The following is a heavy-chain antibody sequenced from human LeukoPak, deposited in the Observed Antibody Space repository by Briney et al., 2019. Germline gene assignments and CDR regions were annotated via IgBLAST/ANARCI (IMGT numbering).Heavy chain of an antibody. Sequence: SVKVSRKASGGTFSSYAISWVRQAPGQGLEWMGGIIPIFGTANYAQKFQGRVTITADESTSTAYMELSSLRSEDTAVYYCARGYCSSTSCRYYYYYYMDVWGKGTTVTVSS. CDR2: IIPIFGTA. CDR3: ARGYCSSTSCRYYYYYYMDV. CDR1: GGTFSSYA. V-gene: IGHV1-69*01. J-gene: IGHJ6*03. D-gene: IGHD2-2*01.